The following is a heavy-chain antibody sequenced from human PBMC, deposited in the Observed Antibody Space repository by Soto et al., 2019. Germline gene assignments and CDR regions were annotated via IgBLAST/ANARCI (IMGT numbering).Heavy chain of an antibody. CDR3: ARAPGGPGIAEY. Sequence: QVQLVQSGAEEKKPGASVKVSCKASGYTFTSYAMHWVRQAPGQRLEWMGWINAGNGNTKYSQKFQGRVTITRDTSAMTAYMELSSLRSEDTAVYYCARAPGGPGIAEYWGQGTLVTVSS. D-gene: IGHD6-13*01. CDR2: INAGNGNT. J-gene: IGHJ4*02. CDR1: GYTFTSYA. V-gene: IGHV1-3*05.